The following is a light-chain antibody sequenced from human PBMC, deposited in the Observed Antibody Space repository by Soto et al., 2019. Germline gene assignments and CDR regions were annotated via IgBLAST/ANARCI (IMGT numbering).Light chain of an antibody. CDR1: SSNLGAGYD. CDR3: QSYDSGLSGHWV. V-gene: IGLV1-40*01. Sequence: QPVLTQPPSMSGAPGQRVTMSCTGSSSNLGAGYDVHWYQQLPGAAPKLLIYDNTHRPSGVPNRFSGSKSGTSASLAITGLQAEDEADYYCQSYDSGLSGHWVFGGGTKLTVL. CDR2: DNT. J-gene: IGLJ3*02.